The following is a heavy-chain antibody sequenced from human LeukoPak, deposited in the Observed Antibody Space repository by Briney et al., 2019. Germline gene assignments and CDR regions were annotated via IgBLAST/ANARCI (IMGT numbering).Heavy chain of an antibody. D-gene: IGHD2-15*01. CDR2: ISSSGSTI. V-gene: IGHV3-48*03. Sequence: GGSLRLSCAASGFTFSSYEMNWVRQAPGKGLEWVSYISSSGSTIYYADSVKGRFTISRDNAKNSLYLQMNSLRAEDTAVYNCARADSPYYSDYWGQGTLVTVSS. J-gene: IGHJ4*02. CDR3: ARADSPYYSDY. CDR1: GFTFSSYE.